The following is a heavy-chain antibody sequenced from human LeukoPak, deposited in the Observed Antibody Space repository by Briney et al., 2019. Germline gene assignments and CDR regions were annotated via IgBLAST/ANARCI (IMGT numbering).Heavy chain of an antibody. V-gene: IGHV3-48*04. Sequence: GGSLRLSCAASGFTFSSYSMNWVRQAPGKGLKWVSYISSSSSTIYYADSVKGRFTISRDNAKNSLYLQMNSLRAEDTAVYYCARYSNSYGSRYFDYWGQGTLVTVSS. CDR2: ISSSSSTI. D-gene: IGHD5-18*01. J-gene: IGHJ4*02. CDR1: GFTFSSYS. CDR3: ARYSNSYGSRYFDY.